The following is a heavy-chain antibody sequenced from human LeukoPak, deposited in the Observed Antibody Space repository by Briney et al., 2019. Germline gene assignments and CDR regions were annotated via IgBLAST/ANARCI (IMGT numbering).Heavy chain of an antibody. CDR2: IYSDNT. D-gene: IGHD4/OR15-4a*01. J-gene: IGHJ4*02. CDR3: ARRAGAYSHPYDY. V-gene: IGHV3-53*01. CDR1: GLTFSSSA. Sequence: GGSLRLSCTASGLTFSSSAMHWVRQAPGKGLEWVSFIYSDNTHYSDSVKGRFTISRDNSKNTLYLQMNSLRAEDTAVYYCARRAGAYSHPYDYWGQGTLVTVSS.